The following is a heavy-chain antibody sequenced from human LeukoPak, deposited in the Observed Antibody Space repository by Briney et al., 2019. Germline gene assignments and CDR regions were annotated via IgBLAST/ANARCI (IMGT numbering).Heavy chain of an antibody. CDR2: ISGSGGST. Sequence: GGSLRLSCAASGFTFSSYAMSWVRQAPGKGLEWVSAISGSGGSTYYADSVKGRFTISRDNSKNTLYLQMNSLRAEDTAVYYCAKDRWELPPQIYYYYGMDVWGQGTTVTVSS. CDR1: GFTFSSYA. CDR3: AKDRWELPPQIYYYYGMDV. V-gene: IGHV3-23*01. D-gene: IGHD1-26*01. J-gene: IGHJ6*01.